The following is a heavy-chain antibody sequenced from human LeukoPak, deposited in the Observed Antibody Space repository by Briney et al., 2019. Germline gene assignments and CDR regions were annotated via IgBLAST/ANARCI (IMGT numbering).Heavy chain of an antibody. CDR1: GYTFTGYY. CDR2: INPNSGGT. Sequence: ASVKVSCKASGYTFTGYYMHWVRQAPGQGLEWMGWINPNSGGTNYAQKLQGRVTMTTDTSTSTAYMELRSLRSDDTAVYYCARDGGSGWYYYDYWGQGTLVTVSS. V-gene: IGHV1-2*02. D-gene: IGHD6-19*01. J-gene: IGHJ4*02. CDR3: ARDGGSGWYYYDY.